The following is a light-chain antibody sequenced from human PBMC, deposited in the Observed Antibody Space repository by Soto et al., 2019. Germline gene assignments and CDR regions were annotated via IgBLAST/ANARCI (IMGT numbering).Light chain of an antibody. Sequence: EIVSTQSPGTLSWSPGERATLSCRASQSVSSSYLAWYQQQPGQAPRLLIYGASSRATGIPDRFSGSGSGTDSTLTISRLEPEDSAVYYCQQYGSSPATFGQGTKVDIK. CDR1: QSVSSSY. V-gene: IGKV3-20*01. J-gene: IGKJ1*01. CDR3: QQYGSSPAT. CDR2: GAS.